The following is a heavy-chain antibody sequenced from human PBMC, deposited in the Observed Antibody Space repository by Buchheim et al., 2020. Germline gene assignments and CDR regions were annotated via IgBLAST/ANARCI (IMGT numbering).Heavy chain of an antibody. V-gene: IGHV3-7*01. Sequence: EVQLVESGGGLVQPGGSLRLSCAASGFTFSGSWMSWVRQAPGKGLEWVANIKPDGSEKYFADSVKGRFTISRDNAENSLYLQMNSLRAEDTAVYYCARDLVASGSYDSWGQGTL. CDR3: ARDLVASGSYDS. CDR1: GFTFSGSW. D-gene: IGHD3-10*01. CDR2: IKPDGSEK. J-gene: IGHJ4*02.